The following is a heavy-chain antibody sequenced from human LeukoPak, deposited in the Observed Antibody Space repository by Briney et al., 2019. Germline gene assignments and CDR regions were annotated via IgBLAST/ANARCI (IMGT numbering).Heavy chain of an antibody. CDR2: IYTSGSA. Sequence: PSETLSLTCTVSGGSISSYYWSWIRQPAGKGLEWIGRIYTSGSANYNPSLKSRVTMSVDTSKNQFSLKLSSVTAADTAVYYCARDRAASWFGELPDYYYYGMDVWGQGTTVTVSS. D-gene: IGHD3-10*01. J-gene: IGHJ6*02. V-gene: IGHV4-4*07. CDR1: GGSISSYY. CDR3: ARDRAASWFGELPDYYYYGMDV.